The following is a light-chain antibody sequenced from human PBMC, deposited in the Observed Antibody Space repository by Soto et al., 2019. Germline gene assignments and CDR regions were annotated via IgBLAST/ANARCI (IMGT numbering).Light chain of an antibody. J-gene: IGLJ2*01. CDR1: SSNIGGNT. Sequence: QSVLTQPPSASGTPGQGVTISCSGGSSNIGGNTVNWYQQLPGTAPKLLVYSYNHRPSGVPDRFSGSKSGTSASLAISGLRSEDEADYYCAAWDDSLNGVGFGGGTQLTVL. V-gene: IGLV1-44*01. CDR2: SYN. CDR3: AAWDDSLNGVG.